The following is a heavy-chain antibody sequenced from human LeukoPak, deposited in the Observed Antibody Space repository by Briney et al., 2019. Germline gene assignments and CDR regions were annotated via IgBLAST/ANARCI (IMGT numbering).Heavy chain of an antibody. D-gene: IGHD3-3*01. CDR1: GFTFSSYA. Sequence: GSLRLSCAASGFTFSSYAMSWVRQAPGKGLEWVSAISGSGGSTYYADSVKGRFTISRDNSKNTLYLQMNSLRAEDTAVYYCAKGRYDFWSGYLTDWGQGTLVTVSS. CDR2: ISGSGGST. CDR3: AKGRYDFWSGYLTD. J-gene: IGHJ4*02. V-gene: IGHV3-23*01.